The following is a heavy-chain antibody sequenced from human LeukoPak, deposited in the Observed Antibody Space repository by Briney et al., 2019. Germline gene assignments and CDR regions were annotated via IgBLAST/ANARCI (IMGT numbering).Heavy chain of an antibody. CDR1: GFTFSSYW. CDR2: IGGDGTRT. V-gene: IGHV3-74*03. Sequence: GGSLRLSCDVSGFTFSSYWMHWVRQAPGKGLVWVSGIGGDGTRTTYADSVKGRFTIARDNAKNTLSLEMNSLRVDDTAVYYCASFPWELRPTWGQGTLVTVSS. CDR3: ASFPWELRPT. D-gene: IGHD1-26*01. J-gene: IGHJ4*02.